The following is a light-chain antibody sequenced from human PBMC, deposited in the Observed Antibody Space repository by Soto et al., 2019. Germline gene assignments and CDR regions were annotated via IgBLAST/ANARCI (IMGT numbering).Light chain of an antibody. CDR2: DAS. Sequence: EIVLTQSPGTLSLSPGERATLSCRTSQSVSSNYLAWYQQKPGQSPRLFIYDASSRDTGIPDRFSGSGSGTDFTLTISRLEPEDCAVYYCQQYGSSPSTFGHGTKVEI. V-gene: IGKV3-20*01. J-gene: IGKJ1*01. CDR1: QSVSSNY. CDR3: QQYGSSPST.